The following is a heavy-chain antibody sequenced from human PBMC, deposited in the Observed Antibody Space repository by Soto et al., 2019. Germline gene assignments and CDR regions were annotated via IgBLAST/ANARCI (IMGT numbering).Heavy chain of an antibody. CDR2: IIPIFGTA. V-gene: IGHV1-69*12. CDR3: ARAKGDTAMVTGGLFDY. D-gene: IGHD5-18*01. Sequence: QVQLVQSGAEVKKPGSSVKVSCKAPGGTFSSYAISWVRQAPGQGLEWMGGIIPIFGTANYAQKFQGRVTITADESTSTAYMELSSLRSEDTAVYYCARAKGDTAMVTGGLFDYWGQGTLVTVSS. CDR1: GGTFSSYA. J-gene: IGHJ4*02.